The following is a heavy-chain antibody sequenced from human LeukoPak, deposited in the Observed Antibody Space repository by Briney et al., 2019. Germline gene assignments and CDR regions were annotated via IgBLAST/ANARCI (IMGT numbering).Heavy chain of an antibody. V-gene: IGHV4-39*01. CDR3: ARHYKGGTFDY. J-gene: IGHJ4*02. CDR2: IYYSGST. CDR1: GGSISSSSYY. Sequence: SEALSLTCTVSGGSISSSSYYWGWIRQPPGKGLEWIGSIYYSGSTYYNPSLKSRVTISVDTSKNQFSLKLSSVTAADTAVYYCARHYKGGTFDYWGQGTLVTVSS. D-gene: IGHD3-16*01.